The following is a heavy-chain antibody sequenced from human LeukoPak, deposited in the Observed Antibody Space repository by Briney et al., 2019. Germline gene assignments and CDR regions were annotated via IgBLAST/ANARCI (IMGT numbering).Heavy chain of an antibody. CDR1: GGSISSSSYY. Sequence: SETLSLTCTVSGGSISSSSYYWGWIRQPPGKGLEWIGSIYYSGSTYYNPSLKSRVTISVDTSKNQFSLKLSSVTAADTAVYYCARRGRVEYSSSSYAFDIWGQGTMVTVSS. J-gene: IGHJ3*02. D-gene: IGHD6-6*01. V-gene: IGHV4-39*01. CDR3: ARRGRVEYSSSSYAFDI. CDR2: IYYSGST.